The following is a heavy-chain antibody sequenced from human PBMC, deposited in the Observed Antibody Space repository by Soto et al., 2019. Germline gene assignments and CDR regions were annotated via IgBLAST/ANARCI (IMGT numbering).Heavy chain of an antibody. Sequence: GGSLRLSCAASGFTFSSYGMHWVRQAPGKGLEWVAVISYDGSNKYYADSVKGRFTISRDNSKNTLHLQMNSLRAEDTAVYYCAKNSYSSSWYYYYYGMDVWGQGTTVTVSS. V-gene: IGHV3-30*18. D-gene: IGHD6-13*01. CDR3: AKNSYSSSWYYYYYGMDV. CDR1: GFTFSSYG. CDR2: ISYDGSNK. J-gene: IGHJ6*02.